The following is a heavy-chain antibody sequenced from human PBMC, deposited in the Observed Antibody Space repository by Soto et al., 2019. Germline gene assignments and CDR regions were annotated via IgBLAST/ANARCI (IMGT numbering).Heavy chain of an antibody. Sequence: QVQLQESGPGLVKPSQTLSLTCTVSGGSISSGGYYWSWIRKHPGTGLEWIGYIYYSGSTYYNPSLKSRVTISVDTSKNQFSLKLSSVTAADTAVYYCARPNDYGGPSDAFDIWGQGTMVTVSS. CDR1: GGSISSGGYY. D-gene: IGHD4-17*01. CDR2: IYYSGST. V-gene: IGHV4-31*03. J-gene: IGHJ3*02. CDR3: ARPNDYGGPSDAFDI.